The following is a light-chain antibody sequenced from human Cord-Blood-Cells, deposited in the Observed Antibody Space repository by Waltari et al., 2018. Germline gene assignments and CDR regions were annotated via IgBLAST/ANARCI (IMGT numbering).Light chain of an antibody. CDR3: QQYGSSPYT. V-gene: IGKV3-20*01. Sequence: EIVLTQSPGTLSLSPGERATLSCSASQSVSSSYLACYQQKPGQAPRLLIYGASSRATGIPDRFSGSGSGTDFTLTISRLEPEDFAVYYCQQYGSSPYTFGQGTKLEIK. CDR1: QSVSSSY. J-gene: IGKJ2*01. CDR2: GAS.